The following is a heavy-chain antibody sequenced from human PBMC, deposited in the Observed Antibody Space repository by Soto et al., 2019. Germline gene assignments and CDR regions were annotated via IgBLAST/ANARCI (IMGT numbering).Heavy chain of an antibody. CDR3: ARARRGSYLRYLDY. CDR1: GGSISSYY. Sequence: QVQLQESGPGLVKPSETLSLTCTVSGGSISSYYWSWIRQTPGKGLEWIGYIYYSGSTNYNPSLKRRVTISVDTAKNQFSLKLISVTAADPAVYYCARARRGSYLRYLDYWGPGTTVTVSS. V-gene: IGHV4-59*01. J-gene: IGHJ4*02. D-gene: IGHD1-26*01. CDR2: IYYSGST.